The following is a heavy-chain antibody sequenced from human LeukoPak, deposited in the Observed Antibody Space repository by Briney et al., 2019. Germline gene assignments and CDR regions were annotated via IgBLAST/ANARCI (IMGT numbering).Heavy chain of an antibody. D-gene: IGHD3-10*01. V-gene: IGHV3-7*01. Sequence: GGSLRLSCAASGFPFNTYTMNWVRQAPGKGLEWVANIKQDGSEKYYVDSVKGRFTISRDNAKNSLYLQMNSLRAEDTAVYYCAGSGSYYNQFDYWGQGTLVTVSS. CDR1: GFPFNTYT. CDR3: AGSGSYYNQFDY. CDR2: IKQDGSEK. J-gene: IGHJ4*02.